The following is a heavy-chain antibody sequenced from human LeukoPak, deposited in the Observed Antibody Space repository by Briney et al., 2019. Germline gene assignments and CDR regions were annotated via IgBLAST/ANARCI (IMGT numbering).Heavy chain of an antibody. CDR3: ARGGTTYYYDSSGYDFDY. V-gene: IGHV3-53*01. CDR1: GFTVSSNY. Sequence: GGSLRPSCAASGFTVSSNYMSWVRQAPGKGLEWVSVIYSGGSTYYADSVKGRFTISRDNSKNTLYLQMNSLRAEDTAVYYCARGGTTYYYDSSGYDFDYWGQGTLVTVSS. CDR2: IYSGGST. D-gene: IGHD3-22*01. J-gene: IGHJ4*02.